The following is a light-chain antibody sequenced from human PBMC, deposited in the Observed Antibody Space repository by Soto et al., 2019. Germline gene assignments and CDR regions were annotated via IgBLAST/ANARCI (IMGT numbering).Light chain of an antibody. CDR3: QQSYGTPIT. CDR1: QRIDNY. CDR2: AAS. Sequence: IQMTQSPSSLSASVEDRLTITGRASQRIDNYLNWYHQKQGKAPKXXSYAASNLQSGVPSRFSGSGSGTDFTLTISNLKPEDFATYYCQQSYGTPITFGQGTRLEI. J-gene: IGKJ5*01. V-gene: IGKV1-39*01.